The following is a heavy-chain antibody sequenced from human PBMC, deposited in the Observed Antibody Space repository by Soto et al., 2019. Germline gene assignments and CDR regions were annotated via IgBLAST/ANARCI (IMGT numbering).Heavy chain of an antibody. CDR3: ARDCCTGRRYAH. V-gene: IGHV3-53*01. CDR2: MNGDGST. J-gene: IGHJ4*02. D-gene: IGHD5-12*01. Sequence: PGGSLRLSCAVSEFSVSSDFMSWVRQAPGKGLEWVSVMNGDGSTVYADSLKGRFTISRDNSKNTLFLQMNSLRAEDTAVYYCARDCCTGRRYAHWGRGTLVTVS. CDR1: EFSVSSDF.